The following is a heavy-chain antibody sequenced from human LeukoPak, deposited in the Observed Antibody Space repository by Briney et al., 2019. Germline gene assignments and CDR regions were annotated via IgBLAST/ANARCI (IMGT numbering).Heavy chain of an antibody. CDR3: AIILAENYYGSGSYYNVFDY. J-gene: IGHJ4*02. D-gene: IGHD3-10*01. V-gene: IGHV1-69*01. Sequence: SVTVPCKASGGTFSSYAISWVRQAPGQGLEWMGGIIPIFGTANYAQKFQGRVTITADESTSTAYVELSSLISEDTAVYYCAIILAENYYGSGSYYNVFDYWGEGTVVTVSS. CDR2: IIPIFGTA. CDR1: GGTFSSYA.